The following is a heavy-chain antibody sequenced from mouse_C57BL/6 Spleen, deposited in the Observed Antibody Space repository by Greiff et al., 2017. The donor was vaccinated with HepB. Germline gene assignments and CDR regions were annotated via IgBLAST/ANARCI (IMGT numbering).Heavy chain of an antibody. CDR3: AREVGGHYFDY. J-gene: IGHJ2*01. Sequence: QVQLQQSGAELARPGASVKLSCKASGYTFTSYGISWVKQRTGQGLEWIGEIYPRSGNIYYNEKFKGKATLTADKSSSTAYMELRSLTSEDAAVYFCAREVGGHYFDYWGQGTTRTVSS. CDR1: GYTFTSYG. CDR2: IYPRSGNI. V-gene: IGHV1-81*01.